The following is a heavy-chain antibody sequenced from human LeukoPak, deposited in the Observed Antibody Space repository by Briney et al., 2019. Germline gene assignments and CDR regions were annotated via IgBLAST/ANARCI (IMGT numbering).Heavy chain of an antibody. CDR2: ISSSGSTI. D-gene: IGHD1-26*01. CDR3: ARETSGSYSMGENFDY. Sequence: PGGSLRLSCAASGFTFSSYEMNWVRQAPGKGLEWVSYISSSGSTIYYADSVKGRFTISRDNAKNSLYLQMNSLRAEDTAVYYCARETSGSYSMGENFDYWGQGTLVIVSS. V-gene: IGHV3-48*03. J-gene: IGHJ4*02. CDR1: GFTFSSYE.